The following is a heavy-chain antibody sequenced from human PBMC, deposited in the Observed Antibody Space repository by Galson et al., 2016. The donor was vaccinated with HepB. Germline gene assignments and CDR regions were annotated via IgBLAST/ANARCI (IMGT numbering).Heavy chain of an antibody. CDR2: INSAGTT. D-gene: IGHD6-19*01. CDR3: ARVGWMGGWDDLDY. CDR1: GFIVGSTY. Sequence: SLRLSCAASGFIVGSTYMSWVRQAPGKGLEWVSVINSAGTTYDAESVKGRFTISRDKSKNILYLQMNYLRVEDTAVYYCARVGWMGGWDDLDYWGQGTLVTVSS. J-gene: IGHJ4*02. V-gene: IGHV3-53*01.